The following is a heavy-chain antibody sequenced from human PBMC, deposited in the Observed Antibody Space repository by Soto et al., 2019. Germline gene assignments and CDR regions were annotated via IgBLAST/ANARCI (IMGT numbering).Heavy chain of an antibody. CDR2: IRSNTAVT. J-gene: IGHJ4*02. Sequence: LILSCVAPGFFFDPYVMARVRQAPGKGLEWVAAIRSNTAVTHYADSMRDRFTISRVNSANTIFLQMNSLRVEDSAVYFCAKASDGGWPYYFDTRGQGALVTLSS. CDR3: AKASDGGWPYYFDT. V-gene: IGHV3-23*01. D-gene: IGHD2-15*01. CDR1: GFFFDPYV.